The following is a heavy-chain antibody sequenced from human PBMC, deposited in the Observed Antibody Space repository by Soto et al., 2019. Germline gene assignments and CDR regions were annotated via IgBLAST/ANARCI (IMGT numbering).Heavy chain of an antibody. CDR1: GGSISSGGYY. J-gene: IGHJ4*02. V-gene: IGHV4-31*03. Sequence: QVQLQESGPGLVKPSQTLSLTCTFSGGSISSGGYYWSWIRQHPRKGLEWIGYIYYSGSTYSIPSLKSRVTISVDTSKNQFSLKLSSVTAADTAVYYCARGPGSGWYDYWGQGTLVTVSS. CDR3: ARGPGSGWYDY. CDR2: IYYSGST. D-gene: IGHD6-19*01.